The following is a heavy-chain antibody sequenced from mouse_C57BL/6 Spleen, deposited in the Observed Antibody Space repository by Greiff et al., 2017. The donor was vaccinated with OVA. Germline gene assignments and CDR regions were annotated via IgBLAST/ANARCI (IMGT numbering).Heavy chain of an antibody. CDR3: ARYMGYFDY. J-gene: IGHJ2*01. Sequence: DVMLVESGGGLVQPGGSLSLSCAASGFTFTDFYMSWVRQPPGKALEWLGFIRNKANGYTTEYSASVKGRFTISRDNSQSILYLQMNALRAEDSATYYCARYMGYFDYWGQGTTLTVSS. CDR2: IRNKANGYTT. V-gene: IGHV7-3*01. CDR1: GFTFTDFY.